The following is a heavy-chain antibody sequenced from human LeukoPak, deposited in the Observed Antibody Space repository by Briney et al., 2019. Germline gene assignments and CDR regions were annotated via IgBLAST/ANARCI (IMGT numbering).Heavy chain of an antibody. V-gene: IGHV4-39*02. D-gene: IGHD2-2*01. CDR2: IYYIGST. Sequence: PSETLSLTCTVSGGSISSSSYYWGWIRQPPGKGLEWIGNIYYIGSTYYNPSLKSRVTISVDTSKNYFSLKLSSVTAADTAVYYCARLPLVSPGCDYWGQGTLVTVSS. J-gene: IGHJ4*02. CDR3: ARLPLVSPGCDY. CDR1: GGSISSSSYY.